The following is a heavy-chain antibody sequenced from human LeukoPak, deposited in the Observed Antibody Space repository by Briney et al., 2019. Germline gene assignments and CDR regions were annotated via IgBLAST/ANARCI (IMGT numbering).Heavy chain of an antibody. CDR2: INTKTGNP. V-gene: IGHV7-4-1*02. CDR1: GYTLISYA. D-gene: IGHD3-10*01. CDR3: AREGEGLRWFGELALHY. Sequence: AASVKVSCRVSGYTLISYAMNWVRQAPGQGLEWMGWINTKTGNPTYAQGFTGRFVFSLDTSVSTAYLQITNLKAEDTAVYYCAREGEGLRWFGELALHYWGQGTLVTVSP. J-gene: IGHJ4*02.